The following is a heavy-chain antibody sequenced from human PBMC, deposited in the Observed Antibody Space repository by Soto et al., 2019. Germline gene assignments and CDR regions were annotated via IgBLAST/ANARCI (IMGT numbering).Heavy chain of an antibody. J-gene: IGHJ4*02. D-gene: IGHD5-18*01. CDR2: ISYSGST. CDR3: ARDIRGYSRAFDY. CDR1: GDSVNSGSYY. Sequence: KPSETLSLTCTVSGDSVNSGSYYWTWVRQPPGKGLEWIGYISYSGSTNYNPSLHSRVTISIDTSKNQFSLKLTSVTAADTAFYFCARDIRGYSRAFDYWGQGTLVTVSS. V-gene: IGHV4-61*01.